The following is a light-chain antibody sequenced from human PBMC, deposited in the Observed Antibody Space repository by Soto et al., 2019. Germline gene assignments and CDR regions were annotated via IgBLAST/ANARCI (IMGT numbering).Light chain of an antibody. J-gene: IGLJ2*01. CDR3: SSYTRSSYPGNTIVV. CDR1: SSDIGKYT. V-gene: IGLV1-44*01. Sequence: QSVLTQPPSASGTPGQRVTISCSGSSSDIGKYTVNWYQHLPGTAPKLLIYGNSQRPLGVPVRFSGSKSGTSASLAISGLQSEDEALYYCSSYTRSSYPGNTIVVFGGGTKLTVL. CDR2: GNS.